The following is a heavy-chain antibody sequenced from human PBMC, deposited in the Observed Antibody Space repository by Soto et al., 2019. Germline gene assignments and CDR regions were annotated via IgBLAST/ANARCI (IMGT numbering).Heavy chain of an antibody. V-gene: IGHV3-23*01. CDR3: AKVPYVLRFLEWSPADYYMDV. CDR2: ISGSGGST. J-gene: IGHJ6*03. D-gene: IGHD3-3*01. CDR1: GFTFSSYA. Sequence: GSLRLSCAASGFTFSSYAMSWVRQVPGKGLEWVSAISGSGGSTYYADSVKGRFTISRDNSKNTLYLQMNSLRAEDTAVYYCAKVPYVLRFLEWSPADYYMDVWGKGTTVTVSS.